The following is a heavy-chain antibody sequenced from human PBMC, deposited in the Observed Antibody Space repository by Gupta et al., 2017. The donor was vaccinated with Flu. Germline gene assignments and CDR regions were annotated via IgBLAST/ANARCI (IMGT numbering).Heavy chain of an antibody. CDR3: ARGRREVVAAYYYYYGMDV. D-gene: IGHD2-15*01. CDR1: GGSFSGYY. V-gene: IGHV4-34*01. J-gene: IGHJ6*02. Sequence: QVQLQQWGAGLLKPSETLSLTCAVYGGSFSGYYWSWIRQPPGKGLEWIGEINHSGSTNYNPSLKSRVTISVDTSKNQFSLKLSSVTAADTAVYYCARGRREVVAAYYYYYGMDVWGQGTTVTVSS. CDR2: INHSGST.